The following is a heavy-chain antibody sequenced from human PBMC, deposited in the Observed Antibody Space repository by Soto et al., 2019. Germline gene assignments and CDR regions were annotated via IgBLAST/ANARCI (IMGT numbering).Heavy chain of an antibody. V-gene: IGHV3-23*01. J-gene: IGHJ6*02. CDR2: ISGSGGST. CDR3: AKESVRDDFWSGSPYYYYYYGMDV. D-gene: IGHD3-3*01. Sequence: GSLRLSCAASGFTFSSYAMSWVHQAPGKGLEWVSAISGSGGSTYYADSVKGRFTISRDNSKNTLYLQMNSLRAEDTAVYYCAKESVRDDFWSGSPYYYYYYGMDVWGQGTTVTVSS. CDR1: GFTFSSYA.